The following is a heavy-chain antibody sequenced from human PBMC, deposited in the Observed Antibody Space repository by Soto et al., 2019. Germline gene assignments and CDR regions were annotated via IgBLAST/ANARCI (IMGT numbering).Heavy chain of an antibody. CDR3: ASRSGGNDY. J-gene: IGHJ4*02. Sequence: PSETLSLTCAVYGGSFSGYYWSWIRQPPGKGLEWIGEINHSGSTNYNPSLESRVTISVDTSKNQSSLKLSSVTAADTAVYYCASRSGGNDYWGQGTLVTVSS. D-gene: IGHD3-3*01. CDR1: GGSFSGYY. V-gene: IGHV4-34*01. CDR2: INHSGST.